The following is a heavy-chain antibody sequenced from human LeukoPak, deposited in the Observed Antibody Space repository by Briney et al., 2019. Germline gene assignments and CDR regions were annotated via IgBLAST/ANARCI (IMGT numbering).Heavy chain of an antibody. CDR3: ARGPGYSSGWVDY. CDR1: GGSISSSRFF. CDR2: INFSGTT. Sequence: SETLSLTCTVSGGSISSSRFFWAWIRQPPGKGLEWIGNINFSGTTYYNPSLKSRVTLSVDPSKNQFSLRLSSVTAADTAVYYCARGPGYSSGWVDYWGQGTLVTVSS. J-gene: IGHJ4*02. D-gene: IGHD6-19*01. V-gene: IGHV4-39*07.